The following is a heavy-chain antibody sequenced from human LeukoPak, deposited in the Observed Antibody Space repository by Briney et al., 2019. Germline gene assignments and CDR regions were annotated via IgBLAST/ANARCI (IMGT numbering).Heavy chain of an antibody. CDR3: ARGILIGTARRLNGFDP. Sequence: ASETLSLTCTVSGGSINTYYWNWIRQPPGKGLEWIGYVYDSGSTNYNPSLKSRVTISVDTSKNQFSLKLSSVTAADTAVYYCARGILIGTARRLNGFDPWGRGTLVTVSS. CDR1: GGSINTYY. J-gene: IGHJ5*02. D-gene: IGHD6-6*01. V-gene: IGHV4-59*01. CDR2: VYDSGST.